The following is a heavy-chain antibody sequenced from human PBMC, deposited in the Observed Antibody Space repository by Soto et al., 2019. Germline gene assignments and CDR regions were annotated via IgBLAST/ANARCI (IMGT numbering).Heavy chain of an antibody. CDR1: GLIFDTYA. V-gene: IGHV3-23*01. J-gene: IGHJ4*02. CDR3: AKESPGYSSSPIDY. Sequence: PGXSLELACAASGLIFDTYAMIWVGQAPGKGLEWVSHISGGGGSTYYADSVKGRFTISRDNSKNTLYLQMNSLEAEDTAVYYCAKESPGYSSSPIDYWGQGTLVTVSS. CDR2: ISGGGGST. D-gene: IGHD6-6*01.